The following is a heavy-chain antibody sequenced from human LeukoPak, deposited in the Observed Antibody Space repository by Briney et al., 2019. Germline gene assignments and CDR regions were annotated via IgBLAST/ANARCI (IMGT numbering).Heavy chain of an antibody. D-gene: IGHD5-18*01. Sequence: ASVKVSCKASGYTFTSYGISWVRQAPGQGLEWMGWISAYNGNTNYAQKLQGRVTMTTDTSTSTAYMELRSLRSDDTAVYYCARDKFNNTAMEIDYWAREPWSPSPQ. CDR3: ARDKFNNTAMEIDY. V-gene: IGHV1-18*01. CDR2: ISAYNGNT. J-gene: IGHJ4*02. CDR1: GYTFTSYG.